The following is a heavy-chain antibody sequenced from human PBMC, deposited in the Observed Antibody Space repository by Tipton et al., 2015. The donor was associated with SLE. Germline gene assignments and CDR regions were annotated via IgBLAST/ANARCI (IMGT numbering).Heavy chain of an antibody. V-gene: IGHV3-49*04. D-gene: IGHD2-2*01. J-gene: IGHJ4*02. CDR1: GFTVSSRY. CDR2: IRSKGYDGTT. CDR3: TRDIYCNSATCYDEGGV. Sequence: SLRLSCAVSGFTVSSRYMTWVRQAPGKGLEWVGFIRSKGYDGTTEYAASVKGRFIISRDDSKSIAYLQMNRLKPEDTAVYYCTRDIYCNSATCYDEGGVWGQGTLVTVSS.